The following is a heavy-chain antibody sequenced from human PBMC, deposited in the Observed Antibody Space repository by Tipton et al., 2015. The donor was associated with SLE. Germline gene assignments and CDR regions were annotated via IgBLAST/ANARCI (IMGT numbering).Heavy chain of an antibody. J-gene: IGHJ3*02. CDR1: GYTFTNYD. Sequence: QLVQSGAEVKKPGASVKVSCKASGYTFTNYDINWVRQATGQGLEWMGWMNPNSGNTGYAQKFQGRVTITRNTSISTAYMELSSLRSEDAAVYYCARRHRSSTRGGAFDIWGQGTMVTVSS. V-gene: IGHV1-8*03. CDR2: MNPNSGNT. D-gene: IGHD2-2*01. CDR3: ARRHRSSTRGGAFDI.